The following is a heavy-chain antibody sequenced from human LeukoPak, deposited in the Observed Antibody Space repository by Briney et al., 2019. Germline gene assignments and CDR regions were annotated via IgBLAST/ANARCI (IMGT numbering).Heavy chain of an antibody. V-gene: IGHV3-21*01. D-gene: IGHD3-22*01. CDR3: AREQGYHWRCYYYPYHFYL. CDR2: ISSSGTYT. CDR1: GFTFYTYS. Sequence: GGSLRLSCAASGFTFYTYSMNWVRQAPGKGLEWVSSISSSGTYTYYADSVKGRFTISRDNAKNSLYLQMSSLTAEDTALYYCAREQGYHWRCYYYPYHFYLWGQGTLVPVSS. J-gene: IGHJ4*02.